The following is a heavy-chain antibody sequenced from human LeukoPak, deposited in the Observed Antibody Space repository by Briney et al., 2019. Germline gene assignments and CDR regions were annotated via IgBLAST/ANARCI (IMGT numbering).Heavy chain of an antibody. J-gene: IGHJ6*04. CDR1: GGSISSSNW. Sequence: SETLSLTCAVSGGSISSSNWWSWARQPPGKGLEWIGEIYHSGSTNYNPSLKSRVTISVDTSKNQFSLKLSSVTAADTAVYYCARDRAYSSSWPYYYYGMDVWGKGTTVTVSS. D-gene: IGHD6-13*01. V-gene: IGHV4-4*02. CDR2: IYHSGST. CDR3: ARDRAYSSSWPYYYYGMDV.